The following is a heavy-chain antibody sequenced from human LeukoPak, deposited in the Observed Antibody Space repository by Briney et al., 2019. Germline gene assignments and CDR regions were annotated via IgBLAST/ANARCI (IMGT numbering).Heavy chain of an antibody. CDR1: GGSFSGYY. J-gene: IGHJ4*02. V-gene: IGHV4-34*01. Sequence: SETLSLTCAVYGGSFSGYYWSWIRQPPGKGLEWIGDINHSGSTNYNPSLKSRVTISVDTSKNQFSLKLSSVTAADTAVYYCASTLYCSSTSCYHIDYWGQGTLVTVSS. CDR3: ASTLYCSSTSCYHIDY. CDR2: INHSGST. D-gene: IGHD2-2*01.